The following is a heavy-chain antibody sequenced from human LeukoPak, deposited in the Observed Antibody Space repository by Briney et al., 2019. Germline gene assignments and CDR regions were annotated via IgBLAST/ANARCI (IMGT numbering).Heavy chain of an antibody. CDR2: IYHSGST. J-gene: IGHJ4*02. CDR1: GYSISSGYY. D-gene: IGHD2-2*01. V-gene: IGHV4-38-2*02. CDR3: AGKDIVGVPALFDY. Sequence: PSETLSLTCTVSGYSISSGYYWGWIRQPPGKGLEWIGSIYHSGSTYYNPSLKSRVTISVETSKNQFSLKLSSVTAEDTAVYYFAGKDIVGVPALFDYGGQETLVTVSS.